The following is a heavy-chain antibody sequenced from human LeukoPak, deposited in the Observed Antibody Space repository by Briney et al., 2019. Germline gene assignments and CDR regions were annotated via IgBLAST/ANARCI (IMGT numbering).Heavy chain of an antibody. D-gene: IGHD3-22*01. V-gene: IGHV4-34*01. Sequence: SETLSLTCAVYGGSFSGYYWTWIRQTPEKGLEWIGEMNPSGSTSYNPTLKSRVTISVDTSKDQFSLKLSPVTAADTAVYYCARGRQDVTMIVVVMTAVSYYLDVWGKGTTVTVS. CDR2: MNPSGST. CDR1: GGSFSGYY. J-gene: IGHJ6*03. CDR3: ARGRQDVTMIVVVMTAVSYYLDV.